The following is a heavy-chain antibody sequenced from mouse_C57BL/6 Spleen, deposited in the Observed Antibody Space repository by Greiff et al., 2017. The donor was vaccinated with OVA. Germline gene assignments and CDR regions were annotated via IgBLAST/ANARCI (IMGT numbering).Heavy chain of an antibody. CDR1: GFTFSSYT. J-gene: IGHJ2*01. CDR3: ETHEDYGSSDYLGY. D-gene: IGHD1-1*01. Sequence: EVKLMESGGGLVKPGGSLKLSCAASGFTFSSYTMSWVRQTPEKRLEWVATISGGGGNTYYPDSVKGRFTISRDNANNTLYLQMSSLRSEDTALNYCETHEDYGSSDYLGYWGQGTTLTVSS. V-gene: IGHV5-9*01. CDR2: ISGGGGNT.